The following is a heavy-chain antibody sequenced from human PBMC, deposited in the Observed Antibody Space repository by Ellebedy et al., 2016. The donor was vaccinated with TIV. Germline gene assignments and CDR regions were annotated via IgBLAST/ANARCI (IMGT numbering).Heavy chain of an antibody. D-gene: IGHD4-17*01. J-gene: IGHJ4*02. CDR2: ISSSGSII. V-gene: IGHV3-11*04. CDR1: GFTFSDYY. Sequence: GESLKISCAASGFTFSDYYMSWIRPAPGKGLEWVSYISSSGSIIYYADSVKGRFTISRDNSKNTLYLQMNSLRVEDTAVYYCARWPSGDAPLDYWGQGTLVTVSS. CDR3: ARWPSGDAPLDY.